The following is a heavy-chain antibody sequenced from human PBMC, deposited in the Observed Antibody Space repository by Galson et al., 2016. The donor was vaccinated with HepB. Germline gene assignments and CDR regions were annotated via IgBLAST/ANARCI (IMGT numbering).Heavy chain of an antibody. D-gene: IGHD1-26*01. CDR2: IYPGDSDT. J-gene: IGHJ3*01. Sequence: QSGAEVKKPGESLQISCMGSGFSFTNYWIGWVRQMPEKGLEWMGIIYPGDSDTRYSPSFQGQVTISADRSINTAYLQWSSLRASDTAIYYCARHNSGSYYKCGSLDVGGQGTVVTVSS. CDR3: ARHNSGSYYKCGSLDV. CDR1: GFSFTNYW. V-gene: IGHV5-51*01.